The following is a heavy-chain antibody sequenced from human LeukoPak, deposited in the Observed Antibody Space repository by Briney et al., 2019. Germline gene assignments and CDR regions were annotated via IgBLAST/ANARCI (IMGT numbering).Heavy chain of an antibody. CDR3: TTDSWAY. CDR2: IKRKTDGETT. J-gene: IGHJ4*02. Sequence: GGSLRLSCAASGLTFNNAWMSWVRQAPGKGLEWLGRIKRKTDGETTDYAAPVKGRFTISRDDSENTLYLQMNSLKTEDTAVYYCTTDSWAYWGQGTLVTVSS. V-gene: IGHV3-15*01. D-gene: IGHD3-16*01. CDR1: GLTFNNAW.